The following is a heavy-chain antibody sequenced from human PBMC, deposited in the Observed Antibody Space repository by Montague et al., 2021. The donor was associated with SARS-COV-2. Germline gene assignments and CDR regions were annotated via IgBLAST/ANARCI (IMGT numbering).Heavy chain of an antibody. CDR2: IYYRSKWYN. D-gene: IGHD1-1*01. CDR3: TSGREGNYNVMDV. CDR1: GDSVAEHSAT. Sequence: CAISGDSVAEHSATWDWLTYAPSTGFKSLGGIYYRSKWYNDYAVSVRGRVTINPDTSKNQFSLQLNSVTPEDTAIYYCTSGREGNYNVMDVWGQGTTVTVSS. J-gene: IGHJ6*02. V-gene: IGHV6-1*01.